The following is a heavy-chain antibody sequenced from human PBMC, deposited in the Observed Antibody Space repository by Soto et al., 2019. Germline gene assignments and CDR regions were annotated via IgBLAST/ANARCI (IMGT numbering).Heavy chain of an antibody. CDR1: GYTFTGYA. V-gene: IGHV1-3*01. J-gene: IGHJ3*02. Sequence: GASVKVSCKASGYTFTGYAMHWVRQAPGQRLEWMGWINAGNGNTKYSQKFQGRVTMTRDTSISTAYMELSRLRSDDTAVYYCARDGEGIAVPGNSFDIWGQGTMVTVSS. CDR3: ARDGEGIAVPGNSFDI. D-gene: IGHD6-19*01. CDR2: INAGNGNT.